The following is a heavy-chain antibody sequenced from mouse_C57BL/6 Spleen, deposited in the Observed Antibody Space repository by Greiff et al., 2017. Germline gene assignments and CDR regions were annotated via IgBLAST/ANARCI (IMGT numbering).Heavy chain of an antibody. Sequence: EVKLMESEGGLVQPGSSMKLSCTASGFTFSDYYMAWVRQVPEKGLEWVANINYDGRSTYYLDSLKSRFIISRDNAKNILYLQMSSLKSEDTATYYCARMIPYWYFDVWGTGTTVTVSS. D-gene: IGHD2-3*01. CDR3: ARMIPYWYFDV. J-gene: IGHJ1*03. V-gene: IGHV5-16*01. CDR1: GFTFSDYY. CDR2: INYDGRST.